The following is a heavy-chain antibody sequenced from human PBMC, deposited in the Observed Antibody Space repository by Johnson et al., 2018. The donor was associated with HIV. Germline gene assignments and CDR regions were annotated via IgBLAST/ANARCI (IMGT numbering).Heavy chain of an antibody. CDR3: AKSTQASIVRESGPYGAFDI. CDR2: ISYDGSNK. D-gene: IGHD3-10*01. CDR1: GFTFSSYA. V-gene: IGHV3-30*04. Sequence: QVQLVESGGGVVQPGRSLRLSCAASGFTFSSYAMHWVRQAPGKGLEWVAVISYDGSNKYYADSVKGRFTISRDNSKNTLYLQMNSLRAEDTAVYYCAKSTQASIVRESGPYGAFDIWGQGTMVTVSS. J-gene: IGHJ3*02.